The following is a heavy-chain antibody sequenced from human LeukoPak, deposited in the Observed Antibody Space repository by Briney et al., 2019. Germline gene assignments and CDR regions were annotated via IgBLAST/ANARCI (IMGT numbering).Heavy chain of an antibody. CDR2: IKGSDK. CDR3: ARDVDWNYDL. D-gene: IGHD1-7*01. V-gene: IGHV3-7*01. CDR1: GFTFSDYW. J-gene: IGHJ4*02. Sequence: GGSLRLSCVGSGFTFSDYWMNWVRQAPGKGLEWVANIKGSDKGHVDSVKGRFSVSRDDARNSLYLQMDSLRAEDTAVYYCARDVDWNYDLWGQGTVVRVSS.